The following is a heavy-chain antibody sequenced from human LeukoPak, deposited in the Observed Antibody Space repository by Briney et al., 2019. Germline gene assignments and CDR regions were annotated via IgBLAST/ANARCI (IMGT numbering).Heavy chain of an antibody. D-gene: IGHD3-9*01. V-gene: IGHV4-59*01. CDR2: IYYSGST. CDR1: GGSISSYY. Sequence: PSETLSLTCTVSGGSISSYYWSWIRQPPGKGLEWIGYIYYSGSTNYNPSLKSRVTISVDTSKNQFSLKLSSVTAADTAVYYCARQGYGILTGYSTDAFDIWGQGTMVTVSS. CDR3: ARQGYGILTGYSTDAFDI. J-gene: IGHJ3*02.